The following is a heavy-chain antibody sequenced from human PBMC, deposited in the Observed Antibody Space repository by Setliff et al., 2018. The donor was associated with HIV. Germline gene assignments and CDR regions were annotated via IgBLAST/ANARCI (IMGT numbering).Heavy chain of an antibody. D-gene: IGHD1-1*01. CDR3: ARGKTWRDC. Sequence: PGGSLRLSCTASGFTFTNYWMSWVRQTPGKGLEWVANLNQDGTDKYYVDSVKGRFTISRDNANNSLYLQMNTLRADDTAVYYCARGKTWRDCWGQGTLVTVSS. CDR1: GFTFTNYW. V-gene: IGHV3-7*01. CDR2: LNQDGTDK. J-gene: IGHJ4*02.